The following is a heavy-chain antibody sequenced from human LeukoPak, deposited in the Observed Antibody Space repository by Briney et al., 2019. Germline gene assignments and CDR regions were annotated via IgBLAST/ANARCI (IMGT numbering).Heavy chain of an antibody. D-gene: IGHD4-17*01. V-gene: IGHV1-18*01. CDR3: AKEMTTVTSFDY. J-gene: IGHJ4*02. Sequence: ASVKVSCKASGYTFTSYGISWVRQAPGQGLEWMGWISAYNGNTNYAQKLQGRVTMTTDTSTSTAYMELRSLRSDDTAVYYCAKEMTTVTSFDYWGQGTLVTVSS. CDR1: GYTFTSYG. CDR2: ISAYNGNT.